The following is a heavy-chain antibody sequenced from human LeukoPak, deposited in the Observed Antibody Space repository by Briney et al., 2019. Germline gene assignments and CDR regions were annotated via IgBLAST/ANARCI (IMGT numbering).Heavy chain of an antibody. CDR3: ARDRELTSYDRAAFDI. CDR2: IWYDGSNK. D-gene: IGHD3-22*01. Sequence: PGVSLRLSCAASGFTFSSYGMHWVRQAPGKGLEWVAVIWYDGSNKYYGDSVKGRFTISRDNSKNTLYLQMNSLRAEDTAVYYCARDRELTSYDRAAFDIWGHGTMVSVST. CDR1: GFTFSSYG. V-gene: IGHV3-33*08. J-gene: IGHJ3*02.